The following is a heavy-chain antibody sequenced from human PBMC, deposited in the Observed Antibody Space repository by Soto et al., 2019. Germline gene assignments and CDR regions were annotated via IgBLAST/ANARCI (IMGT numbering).Heavy chain of an antibody. V-gene: IGHV4-4*02. CDR3: ARGSRYCSGGTCYRDLDV. CDR1: GGSISSTNW. CDR2: IYHGGST. J-gene: IGHJ6*04. Sequence: QVQLQESGPGLVKPSGTLSLTCAVSGGSISSTNWWSWVRQPPGKGLEWIGEIYHGGSTNYNPSLKSRVTISVDKSKNYFSLELSSVTAADTAVYYCARGSRYCSGGTCYRDLDVWGKGTTVTVSS. D-gene: IGHD2-15*01.